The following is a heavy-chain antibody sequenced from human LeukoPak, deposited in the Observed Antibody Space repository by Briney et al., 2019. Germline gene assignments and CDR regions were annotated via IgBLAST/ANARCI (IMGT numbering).Heavy chain of an antibody. CDR2: IGTAGEI. D-gene: IGHD3-22*01. Sequence: GGSLRLSCAASGFTFRSYDMHWVRQATGKGLEWVSGIGTAGEIYYPGSVKGRFTISRDNSKNTLYLQMNSLRSEDTAVYYCAKDSSGYYYYYYYMDVWGKGTTVTVSS. V-gene: IGHV3-13*01. CDR1: GFTFRSYD. CDR3: AKDSSGYYYYYYYMDV. J-gene: IGHJ6*03.